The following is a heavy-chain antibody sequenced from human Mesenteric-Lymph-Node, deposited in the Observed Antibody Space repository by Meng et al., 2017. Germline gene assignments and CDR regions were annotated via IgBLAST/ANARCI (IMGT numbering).Heavy chain of an antibody. CDR1: GFTFSSYG. V-gene: IGHV3-30*18. J-gene: IGHJ4*02. CDR2: ISYDGNKK. Sequence: QVQLVESGGGVVQLGRFLRLSCAASGFTFSSYGMHWVRHAPGKGLEWVALISYDGNKKYYGDSVKGRFTISRDISKNTLYLQMNSLRPEDTAVYFCAKSLEAAATGFDYWGQGTLVTVSS. CDR3: AKSLEAAATGFDY. D-gene: IGHD2-15*01.